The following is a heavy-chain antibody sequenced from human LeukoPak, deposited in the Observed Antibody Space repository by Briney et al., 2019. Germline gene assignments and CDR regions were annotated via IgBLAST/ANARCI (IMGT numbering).Heavy chain of an antibody. CDR2: IRYDGSNK. J-gene: IGHJ3*02. CDR3: AKTLRGLSGGAFDI. V-gene: IGHV3-30*02. CDR1: GLTFSSYG. Sequence: PGGSLRLSCAASGLTFSSYGMHWVRQAPGKGLEWVAFIRYDGSNKYYADSVKGRFTISRDNSKNTLYLQMNSLRAEDTAVYYCAKTLRGLSGGAFDIWGQGTMVTVSS. D-gene: IGHD4-17*01.